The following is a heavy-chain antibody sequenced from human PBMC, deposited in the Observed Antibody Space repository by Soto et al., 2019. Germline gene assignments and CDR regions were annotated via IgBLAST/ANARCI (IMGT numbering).Heavy chain of an antibody. V-gene: IGHV3-23*01. CDR1: GFTFSSYA. CDR3: AKDAAVSLSSGWTYFDY. J-gene: IGHJ4*02. D-gene: IGHD6-19*01. CDR2: ISGSGGST. Sequence: PGGSLRLSCAASGFTFSSYAMSWVRQAPGKGLEWVSAISGSGGSTYYADSVKGRFTISRDNSKNTLYLQMNSLRAEDTAVYYCAKDAAVSLSSGWTYFDYWGQGTLVTSPQ.